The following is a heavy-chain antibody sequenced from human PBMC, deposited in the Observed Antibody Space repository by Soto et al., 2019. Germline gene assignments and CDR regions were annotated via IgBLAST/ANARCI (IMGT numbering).Heavy chain of an antibody. CDR3: ARDLATGTSYYYYYGMDV. CDR1: GFTFSNYA. CDR2: VSGSGDTT. Sequence: GGSLRLSCAASGFTFSNYAMNWVRQAPGKGLEWVSGVSGSGDTTYYADSVKGRFTISRDNSKNTLYLQMNSLRAEDTAVYYCARDLATGTSYYYYYGMDVWGQGTTVTVSS. V-gene: IGHV3-23*01. J-gene: IGHJ6*02. D-gene: IGHD1-1*01.